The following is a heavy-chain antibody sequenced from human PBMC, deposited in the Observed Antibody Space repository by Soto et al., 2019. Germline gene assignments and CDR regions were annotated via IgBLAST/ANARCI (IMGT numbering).Heavy chain of an antibody. V-gene: IGHV1-24*01. Sequence: ASVKVSCKISGYTLTEISMHWVRQPPGKGLEWMGGLDPEDGETIYAQKFQGRVTITRDTSASTAYMELSSLRSDDTAVYYCSRELQGLYYFDYWGQGTLVTVSS. CDR2: LDPEDGET. D-gene: IGHD4-4*01. CDR3: SRELQGLYYFDY. CDR1: GYTLTEIS. J-gene: IGHJ4*02.